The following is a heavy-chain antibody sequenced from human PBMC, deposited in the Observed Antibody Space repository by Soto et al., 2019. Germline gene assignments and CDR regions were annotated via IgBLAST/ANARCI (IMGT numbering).Heavy chain of an antibody. CDR1: AYQQDSSGMC. V-gene: IGHV2-70*01. D-gene: IGHD6-19*01. J-gene: IGHJ4*02. CDR3: ARTSGWYPEHSFDF. CDR2: ICWDDDK. Sequence: ENRREGQTLRSPLSAYQQDSSGMCVSWIRQPPGEALEWLVFICWDDDKYYSTSLKTRLTISKDTSKNQVVLTMTNVDPVDTATYYCARTSGWYPEHSFDFWVQGTLVTVSS.